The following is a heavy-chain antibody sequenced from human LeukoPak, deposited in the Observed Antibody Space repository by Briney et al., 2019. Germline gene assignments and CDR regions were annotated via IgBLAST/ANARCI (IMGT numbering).Heavy chain of an antibody. Sequence: GGSLRLSCAASGFTFSSYAMHWVRQAPGKGLEWVAVISYDGSNKYYADSVKGRFTISRDNSKNTLYLQMNSLRAEDTAVYYCARDHPPFDIWGQGTMVTVSS. CDR1: GFTFSSYA. CDR3: ARDHPPFDI. J-gene: IGHJ3*02. V-gene: IGHV3-30*14. CDR2: ISYDGSNK.